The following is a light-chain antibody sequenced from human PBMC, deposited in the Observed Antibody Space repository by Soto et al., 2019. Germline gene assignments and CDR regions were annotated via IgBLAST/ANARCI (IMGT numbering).Light chain of an antibody. V-gene: IGKV1-33*01. Sequence: DIQMTQSPSSLSASLGDRVTIACQATQDISNYLNWYQQKPGKAPKLLIYGASNLEPGVPSRFSGSGTGTDFPFTINSLQPEDIATYYWQQYDDLPLTFGRGTKLEIK. CDR1: QDISNY. CDR3: QQYDDLPLT. CDR2: GAS. J-gene: IGKJ2*01.